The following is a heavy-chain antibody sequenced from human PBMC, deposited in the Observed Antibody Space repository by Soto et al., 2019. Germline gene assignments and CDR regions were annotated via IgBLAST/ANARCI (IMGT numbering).Heavy chain of an antibody. V-gene: IGHV1-69*12. CDR1: GGTFSTYT. Sequence: QVQLVQSGAEVKKPGSSVKVSCKASGGTFSTYTLYWVRQAPGQGLEWMGGISPGIDRRDYAQKFQGRVTITADESTSTVYMQLSTLISEDTALYYCAGGMCFGGSCYLDVWGQGTLVTVSS. CDR3: AGGMCFGGSCYLDV. D-gene: IGHD2-15*01. CDR2: ISPGIDRR. J-gene: IGHJ4*02.